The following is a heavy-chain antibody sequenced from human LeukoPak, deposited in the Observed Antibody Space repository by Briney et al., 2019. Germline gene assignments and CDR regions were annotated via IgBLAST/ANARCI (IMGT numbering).Heavy chain of an antibody. CDR2: INPNSGGT. D-gene: IGHD3-22*01. J-gene: IGHJ4*02. CDR3: ARGDYYDSSGYSY. V-gene: IGHV1-2*06. Sequence: ASVKVSCKASGYTFTGYYMHWVRQAPGQGLEWMGRINPNSGGTNYAQKFQGRVTMTRDTSISTAYMELSGLRSDDTAVYYCARGDYYDSSGYSYWGQGTLVTVSS. CDR1: GYTFTGYY.